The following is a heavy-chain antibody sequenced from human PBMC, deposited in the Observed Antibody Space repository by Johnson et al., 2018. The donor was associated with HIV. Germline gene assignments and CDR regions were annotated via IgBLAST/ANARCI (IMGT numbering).Heavy chain of an antibody. CDR1: GFTFNNAW. Sequence: VQLVESGGGLVKPGGSLRLSCAASGFTFNNAWMSWVLQAPGKGLEWVSSIGTAGDTYYSGSVKGRFTISRENAKNSLYLQMNSLRAGDTAVYYCSRRSTRSDGFDLWGQGTMVIVSS. J-gene: IGHJ3*01. D-gene: IGHD2-2*01. CDR3: SRRSTRSDGFDL. V-gene: IGHV3-13*01. CDR2: IGTAGDT.